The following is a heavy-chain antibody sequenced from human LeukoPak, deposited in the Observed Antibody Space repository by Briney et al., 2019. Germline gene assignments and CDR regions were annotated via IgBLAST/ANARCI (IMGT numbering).Heavy chain of an antibody. J-gene: IGHJ5*02. V-gene: IGHV4-59*01. CDR1: GGSISSYY. Sequence: SETLSLTCTVSGGSISSYYWSWIRQPPGKGLEWIGYIYYSGSTNYNPSLKSRVTISVDTSKNQFSLKLSSVTAADTAVYYCARSIAAAGNWFDPWGQGTLVTVSS. D-gene: IGHD6-13*01. CDR2: IYYSGST. CDR3: ARSIAAAGNWFDP.